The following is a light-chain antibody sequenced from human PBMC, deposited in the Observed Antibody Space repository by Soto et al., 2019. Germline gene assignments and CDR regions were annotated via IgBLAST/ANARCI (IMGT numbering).Light chain of an antibody. CDR1: KNDIGVYDF. V-gene: IGLV2-8*01. CDR3: KSYAGSNTYV. Sequence: LTQRPSSSGSPGQSVTISCTGTKNDIGVYDFVSWYQHHPGKAPRLIIYEVVQRPSGVPDRFSGSKSGNTASLTVSGLQAADEADYFCKSYAGSNTYVFGSGTKVTVL. J-gene: IGLJ1*01. CDR2: EVV.